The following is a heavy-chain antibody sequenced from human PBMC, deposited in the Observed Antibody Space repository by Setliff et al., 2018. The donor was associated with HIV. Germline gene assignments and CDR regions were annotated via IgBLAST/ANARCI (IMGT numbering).Heavy chain of an antibody. CDR1: GGSFSSYY. Sequence: SETLSLTCAVYGGSFSSYYWSWIRQPPGKGLEWIGDINHSGDANYNPSLKSRVTISVDNSKNQFSLNLRSVTAADTALYYCARLDWVVLFRTVICRRVVDYQAPHLQIQGVLGIVSVNAE. J-gene: IGHJ1*01. CDR3: ARLDWVVLFRTVICRRVVDYQAPHLQIQGVLGIVSVNAE. V-gene: IGHV4-34*01. CDR2: INHSGDA. D-gene: IGHD6-19*01.